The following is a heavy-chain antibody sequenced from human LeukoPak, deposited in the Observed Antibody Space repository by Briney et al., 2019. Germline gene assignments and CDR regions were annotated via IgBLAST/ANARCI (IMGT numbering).Heavy chain of an antibody. J-gene: IGHJ5*02. CDR1: GGSISSYY. CDR2: IYYSGST. Sequence: SETLSFTCTVSGGSISSYYWSWIRQPPGKGLEWIGYIYYSGSTNYNPSLKSRVTISVDTSKNQFSLKLSSVTAADTAVYYCARDGCSGGSCYSWFDPWGQGTLVTVSS. V-gene: IGHV4-59*01. CDR3: ARDGCSGGSCYSWFDP. D-gene: IGHD2-15*01.